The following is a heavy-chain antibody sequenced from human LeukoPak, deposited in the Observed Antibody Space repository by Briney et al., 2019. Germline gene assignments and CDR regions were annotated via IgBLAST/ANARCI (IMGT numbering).Heavy chain of an antibody. Sequence: GGSLRLSCAASGFTFSDYYMNWIRQAPGKGLEWVSCISSSGSIIYYADSVKGRFTISRDNAKNSLYLQMNSLRAEDTAVYYCARGVLDYYDNSGYYYWGQGTLVTVSS. D-gene: IGHD3-22*01. CDR3: ARGVLDYYDNSGYYY. V-gene: IGHV3-11*04. CDR1: GFTFSDYY. J-gene: IGHJ4*02. CDR2: ISSSGSII.